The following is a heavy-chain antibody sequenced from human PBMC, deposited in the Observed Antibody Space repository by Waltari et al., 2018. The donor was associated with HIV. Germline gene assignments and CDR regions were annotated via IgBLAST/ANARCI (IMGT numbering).Heavy chain of an antibody. CDR3: AKEDGPFGDILTGHFAFDY. J-gene: IGHJ4*02. V-gene: IGHV3-9*01. Sequence: EVQLVESGGGLVQPGRSLRLSCAASGFKFVDYAPHWFRQAPGKGLEWVSCISWNSRSVAYAASVNGRFSVSRDNAKTSVSLQIHSLRTEDTALYYCAKEDGPFGDILTGHFAFDYWGQGVLVTVSS. CDR2: ISWNSRSV. CDR1: GFKFVDYA. D-gene: IGHD3-9*01.